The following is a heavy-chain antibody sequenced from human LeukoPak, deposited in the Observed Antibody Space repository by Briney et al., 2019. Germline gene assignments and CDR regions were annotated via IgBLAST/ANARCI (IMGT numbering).Heavy chain of an antibody. CDR3: ASEIIFGSFDY. J-gene: IGHJ4*02. Sequence: SGGSLRLSCAASGFTFSSYEMNWVRQAPGKGLEWVSYISSSGSTIYYADSVKGRFTISRDNSKNTLYLQMNSLRAEDTAAYYCASEIIFGSFDYWGQGTLVTVSS. D-gene: IGHD3-3*01. V-gene: IGHV3-48*03. CDR2: ISSSGSTI. CDR1: GFTFSSYE.